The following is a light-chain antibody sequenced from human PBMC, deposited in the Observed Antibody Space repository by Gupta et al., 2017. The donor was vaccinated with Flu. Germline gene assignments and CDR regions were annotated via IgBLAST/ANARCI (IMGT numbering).Light chain of an antibody. CDR2: KIS. V-gene: IGKV2-24*01. Sequence: DIVMTQTPLSSPVTLGQPASISCRSSQSRGHSDGNTYLSWLQQRPGQPPRLLIYKISNRVAGVTDRFCGGGGGKNLALKTSSGEEEDVGGYYYWQTTQFPPLTFGHGTKVDIK. CDR3: WQTTQFPPLT. J-gene: IGKJ3*01. CDR1: QSRGHSDGNTY.